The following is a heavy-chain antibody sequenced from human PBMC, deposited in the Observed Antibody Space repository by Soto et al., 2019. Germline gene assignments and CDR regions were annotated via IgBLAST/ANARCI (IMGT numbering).Heavy chain of an antibody. Sequence: QVQLQESGPGLARPSETLSLTCSVSGGSVSGGAYQWTWIRQPPGKGLEWIGYVHFSGGTNYNPSLASRVTIAIDTSRNQFSLKLNSVTAADTAVYFCARGGLHLGEFSLGQFDSWGQGTLVTVSS. J-gene: IGHJ4*02. CDR2: VHFSGGT. CDR3: ARGGLHLGEFSLGQFDS. V-gene: IGHV4-61*08. CDR1: GGSVSGGAYQ. D-gene: IGHD3-16*02.